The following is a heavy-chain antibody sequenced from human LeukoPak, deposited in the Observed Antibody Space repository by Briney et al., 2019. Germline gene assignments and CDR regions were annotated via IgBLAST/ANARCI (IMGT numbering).Heavy chain of an antibody. CDR1: GFTFSSYW. D-gene: IGHD1-26*01. Sequence: GGSLRLSCAASGFTFSSYWMHWVRQAPGKGLVCVSRITSDGSSTSYADSVRGRFTISRDNAKNTVYLQMNSLRAEDTAVYQRGRDLTGAVFDFWGQGTLVTVSS. V-gene: IGHV3-74*01. CDR2: ITSDGSST. CDR3: GRDLTGAVFDF. J-gene: IGHJ4*02.